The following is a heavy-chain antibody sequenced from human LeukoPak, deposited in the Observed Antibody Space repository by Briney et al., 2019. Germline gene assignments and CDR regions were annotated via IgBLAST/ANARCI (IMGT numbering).Heavy chain of an antibody. CDR2: ISSSGGGDET. Sequence: GGSLRLSCTASGFTFSSYYMSWVRQAPGQGLEWVSSISSSGGGDETYYAECVKGRFNSSRDNSNNTLYLQMKNLGVEDTALYYCPKRPPYGVALEWGEGTLVSVSS. D-gene: IGHD1-1*01. CDR3: PKRPPYGVALE. CDR1: GFTFSSYY. V-gene: IGHV3-23*01. J-gene: IGHJ4*02.